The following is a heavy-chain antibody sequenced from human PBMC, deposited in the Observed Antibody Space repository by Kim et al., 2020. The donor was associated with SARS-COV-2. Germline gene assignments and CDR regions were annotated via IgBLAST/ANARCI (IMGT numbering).Heavy chain of an antibody. CDR1: GGTFSSFG. V-gene: IGHV1-69*13. Sequence: SVKVSCNASGGTFSSFGISWVRQAPGQGLEWMGGIIPMFATAKYAQKFRGRVTITADESSSTVYMELSSLRSEDTAVYYCAGVLHDYADYWGQGTLVTVSS. CDR2: IIPMFATA. J-gene: IGHJ4*02. CDR3: AGVLHDYADY.